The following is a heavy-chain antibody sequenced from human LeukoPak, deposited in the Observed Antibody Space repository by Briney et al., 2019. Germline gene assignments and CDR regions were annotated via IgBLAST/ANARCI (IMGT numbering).Heavy chain of an antibody. J-gene: IGHJ4*02. CDR1: GYTFTSYG. D-gene: IGHD5-12*01. CDR3: AREGAIGYSGYGEFDY. Sequence: SVKVSCKASGYTFTSYGISWVRQAPGQGLEWMGGIIPIFGTANYAQKFQGRVTITADESTSTAYMELSSLRSEDTAVYYCAREGAIGYSGYGEFDYWGQGTLVTVSS. CDR2: IIPIFGTA. V-gene: IGHV1-69*13.